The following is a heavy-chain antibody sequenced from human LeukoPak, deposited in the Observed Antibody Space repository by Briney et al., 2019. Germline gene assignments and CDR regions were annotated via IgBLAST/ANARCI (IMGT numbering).Heavy chain of an antibody. CDR1: GYSISSNNW. CDR2: IYYNGNT. V-gene: IGHV4-28*01. J-gene: IGHJ4*02. D-gene: IGHD3-10*01. CDR3: ARHEGGPGDFDY. Sequence: PSETLSLTCAVSGYSISSNNWWAWVRQPPGKGLEWIGYIYYNGNTYYNPYNPSLTSRVTMSVDTSKNQFSLKLSSVTAADTAVYYCARHEGGPGDFDYWGQGTLVTVSS.